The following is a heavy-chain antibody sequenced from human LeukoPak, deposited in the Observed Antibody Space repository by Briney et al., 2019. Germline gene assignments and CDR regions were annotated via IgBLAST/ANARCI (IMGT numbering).Heavy chain of an antibody. CDR2: TYYRSNWYN. CDR3: ATGYYYFYGLDV. CDR1: GDSVSSNFAA. V-gene: IGHV6-1*01. D-gene: IGHD3-9*01. J-gene: IGHJ6*02. Sequence: PTLSLTYAISGDSVSSNFAAWNWIRQSPSRGLEWLGRTYYRSNWYNDYAVSVKSRITINPNTSKNQFSLQLNSVTPEDTAVYYCATGYYYFYGLDVWGQGTTVTVSS.